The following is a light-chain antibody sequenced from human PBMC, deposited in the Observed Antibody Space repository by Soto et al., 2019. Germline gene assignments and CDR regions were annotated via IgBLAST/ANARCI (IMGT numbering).Light chain of an antibody. CDR3: MIWHSSAWV. V-gene: IGLV5-45*01. Sequence: QAVVTQPASLSASPGASASLTCTLRSGINVGTYRIYWYQQKPGSPPQHLLRYKSDSDKQQGSGVPSRFSGSKDASANAGILLISGLQAEDEADYYCMIWHSSAWVFGGGTKLTVL. CDR1: SGINVGTYR. J-gene: IGLJ3*02. CDR2: YKSDSDK.